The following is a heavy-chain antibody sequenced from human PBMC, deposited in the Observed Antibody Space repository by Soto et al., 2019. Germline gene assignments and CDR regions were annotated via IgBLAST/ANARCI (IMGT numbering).Heavy chain of an antibody. CDR2: IYWNNDI. Sequence: QITLKESVPTLVKPTQTLTLTCTLSGFSLSSGGVGGGWISQPPGKALEWLALIYWNNDIRYSPSLKSRLTITKDTSTNQVVLTMTNMDTVDTATYYCAQRGYGDYPRDNWFDPWGQGTLVTVSS. CDR3: AQRGYGDYPRDNWFDP. J-gene: IGHJ5*02. V-gene: IGHV2-5*01. CDR1: GFSLSSGGVG. D-gene: IGHD4-17*01.